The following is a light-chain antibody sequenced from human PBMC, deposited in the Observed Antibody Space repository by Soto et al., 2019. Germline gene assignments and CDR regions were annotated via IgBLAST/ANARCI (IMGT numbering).Light chain of an antibody. J-gene: IGKJ2*01. CDR1: QSISSW. V-gene: IGKV1-5*01. Sequence: DIQMTQSPSTLSASVGDRVTITCRASQSISSWLAWYQQKPGKAPKLLIYDASSLESGVPSRFSVSRSGTEFTLTISSLQPDDFATYYCQQYNSYSPYTFGQGTKLEIK. CDR2: DAS. CDR3: QQYNSYSPYT.